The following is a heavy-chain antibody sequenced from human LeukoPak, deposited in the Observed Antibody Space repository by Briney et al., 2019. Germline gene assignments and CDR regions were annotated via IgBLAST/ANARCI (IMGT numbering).Heavy chain of an antibody. Sequence: GGSLRLSCVASGFTFSSYSMNWVRQAPGKGLEWVSSISSSSSYIYYADSVKGRFTISRDNAKNSLYLQMNSLRAEDTAVYYCARDLDGTVTNYFDYWGQGTLVTVSS. CDR3: ARDLDGTVTNYFDY. V-gene: IGHV3-21*01. CDR2: ISSSSSYI. D-gene: IGHD4-11*01. J-gene: IGHJ4*02. CDR1: GFTFSSYS.